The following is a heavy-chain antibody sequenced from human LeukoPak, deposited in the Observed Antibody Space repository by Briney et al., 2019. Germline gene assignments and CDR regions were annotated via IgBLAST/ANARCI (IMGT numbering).Heavy chain of an antibody. CDR2: ISSSSSTI. J-gene: IGHJ6*03. Sequence: GGSLRLSCAASGFTFSSYSMNWVRQAPGKGLEWVSYISSSSSTIYYADSVKGRFTISRDNAKNSLYLQMSSLRAEDTAVYYCARPRDGYNYEDYYYYYYMDVWGKGTTVTISS. CDR1: GFTFSSYS. CDR3: ARPRDGYNYEDYYYYYYMDV. V-gene: IGHV3-48*01. D-gene: IGHD5-24*01.